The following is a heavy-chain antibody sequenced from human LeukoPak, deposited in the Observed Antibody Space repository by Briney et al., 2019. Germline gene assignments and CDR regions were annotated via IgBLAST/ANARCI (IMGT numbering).Heavy chain of an antibody. Sequence: GGSLRLSCAASGFTFDDYAMHWVRQAPGKGLEWVSGINWNSGSIGYADSVKGRFTISRDNAKNSLYLQMNSLRAEDTAVYYCARDEVATISDYWGQGTLVTVSS. V-gene: IGHV3-9*01. D-gene: IGHD5-12*01. CDR3: ARDEVATISDY. J-gene: IGHJ4*02. CDR1: GFTFDDYA. CDR2: INWNSGSI.